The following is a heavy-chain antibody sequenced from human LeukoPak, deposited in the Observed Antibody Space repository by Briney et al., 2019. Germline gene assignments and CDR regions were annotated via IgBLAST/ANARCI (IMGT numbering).Heavy chain of an antibody. J-gene: IGHJ3*02. CDR2: ISSSSSYI. D-gene: IGHD3-16*01. CDR3: AKDKGGAFDI. CDR1: GFTFSSYS. Sequence: PGGSLRLSCAASGFTFSSYSMNWVRQAPGKGLEWVSSISSSSSYIYYADSVKGRFTISRDNAKNSLYLQMNSLRAEDTALYYCAKDKGGAFDIWGQGTMVTVSS. V-gene: IGHV3-21*04.